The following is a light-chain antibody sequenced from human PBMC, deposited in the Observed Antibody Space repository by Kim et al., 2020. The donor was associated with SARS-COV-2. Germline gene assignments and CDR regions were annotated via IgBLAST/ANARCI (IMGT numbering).Light chain of an antibody. Sequence: DVVMTQSPLSLPVTLGQPASISCRSSQSLVYCDGNTYLNWFQQSPGQSPRRLIYKVSNRDSGVPDRFSGSGSGTDLTLKISRVEAEDVGVYYCMQGTHWPPTFGQGTRLEIK. CDR3: MQGTHWPPT. J-gene: IGKJ5*01. CDR2: KVS. V-gene: IGKV2-30*01. CDR1: QSLVYCDGNTY.